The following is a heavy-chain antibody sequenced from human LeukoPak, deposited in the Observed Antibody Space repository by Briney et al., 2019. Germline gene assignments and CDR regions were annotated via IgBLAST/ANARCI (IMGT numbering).Heavy chain of an antibody. J-gene: IGHJ6*03. CDR1: GYTFTGYY. D-gene: IGHD3-10*01. Sequence: GASVKVSCKASGYTFTGYYIHWVRQAPGQGLEWMGWIKPSSGGTNYAQNFQGRVTMTRDTSINTAYMELSRLRSDDTAVYYCARDLMARGPMDVWGKGTTVTVSS. CDR2: IKPSSGGT. V-gene: IGHV1-2*02. CDR3: ARDLMARGPMDV.